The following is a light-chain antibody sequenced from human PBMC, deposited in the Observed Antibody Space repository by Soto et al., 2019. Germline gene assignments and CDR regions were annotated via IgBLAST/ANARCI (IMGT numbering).Light chain of an antibody. CDR1: QGIGSA. V-gene: IGKV1-13*02. Sequence: QLTQSPSSLSASVGDRVSITCRASQGIGSALAWYQLKPGAAPALLIYDASTLESGVPSRFSGSRSGADFTLTISSLQPEDFATYYCQNFRSSAISFGGGTKVDIK. CDR3: QNFRSSAIS. J-gene: IGKJ4*01. CDR2: DAS.